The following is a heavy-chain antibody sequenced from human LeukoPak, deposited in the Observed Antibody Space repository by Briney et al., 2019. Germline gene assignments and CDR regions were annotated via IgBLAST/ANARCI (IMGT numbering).Heavy chain of an antibody. CDR1: GISFRSYG. V-gene: IGHV3-23*01. D-gene: IGHD3-10*01. Sequence: TGGSLRLSCAASGISFRSYGMHWVRQAPGKGLEWVSAISGSGGSTYYADSVKGRFTISRDNSKNTLYLQMNSLRAEDTAVYYCAKGMTMVRGVIMAYFDYWGQGTLVTVSS. J-gene: IGHJ4*02. CDR3: AKGMTMVRGVIMAYFDY. CDR2: ISGSGGST.